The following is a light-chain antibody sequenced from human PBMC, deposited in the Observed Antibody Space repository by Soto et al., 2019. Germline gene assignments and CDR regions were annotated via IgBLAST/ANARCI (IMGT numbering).Light chain of an antibody. CDR3: SSYTSSSTPYV. J-gene: IGLJ1*01. Sequence: QSVLTQPRSVSGSPGQSVTISCTGTSSDVGGYNYVSWYQQHPGKAPELLIYDVTKRPSGVPDRFSGSKSGNTASLTISGLQAEDEADYYCSSYTSSSTPYVFGTGTKVTVL. CDR2: DVT. V-gene: IGLV2-11*01. CDR1: SSDVGGYNY.